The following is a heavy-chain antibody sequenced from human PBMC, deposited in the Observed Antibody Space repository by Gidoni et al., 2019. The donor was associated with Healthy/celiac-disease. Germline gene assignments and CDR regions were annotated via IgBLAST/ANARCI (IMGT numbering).Heavy chain of an antibody. CDR1: GGTFSSYA. CDR3: ARMGMRLTEDY. Sequence: QVPLLQSGAEVNKPGSSLTVSCKASGGTFSSYAISWVRQAPGQGLEWMGGIITIFGTANYAQKFQGRVTITADESTSTAYMELSSLRSEDTDVYYCARMGMRLTEDYWGQGTLVTVSA. J-gene: IGHJ4*02. CDR2: IITIFGTA. V-gene: IGHV1-69*01. D-gene: IGHD6-25*01.